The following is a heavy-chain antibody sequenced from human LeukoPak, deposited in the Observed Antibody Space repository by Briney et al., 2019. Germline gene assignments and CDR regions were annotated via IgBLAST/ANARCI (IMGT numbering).Heavy chain of an antibody. V-gene: IGHV4-59*01. CDR2: IYYSGST. J-gene: IGHJ3*02. CDR1: GGSISSYY. CDR3: ATTYYDFWSGYSDAFDI. D-gene: IGHD3-3*01. Sequence: SETLSLTCTVSGGSISSYYWSWIRQPPGKGLEWIGYIYYSGSTNYNPSLKSRVTISVDTSKNQFSLKLSSVTAADTAVYYCATTYYDFWSGYSDAFDIWGQGTMVTVSS.